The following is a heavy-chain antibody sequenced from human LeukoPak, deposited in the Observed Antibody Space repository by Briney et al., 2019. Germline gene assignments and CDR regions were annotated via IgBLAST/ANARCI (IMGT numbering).Heavy chain of an antibody. CDR2: INPSGGST. CDR3: ARDRTDFDY. Sequence: GASVKVSCKASGYTFTSYGISWVRQAPGQGLEWMGIINPSGGSTSYAQKFQGRVTMTRDTSTSTVYMELSSLRSEDTAVYYCARDRTDFDYWGQGTLVTVSS. V-gene: IGHV1-46*01. CDR1: GYTFTSYG. J-gene: IGHJ4*02.